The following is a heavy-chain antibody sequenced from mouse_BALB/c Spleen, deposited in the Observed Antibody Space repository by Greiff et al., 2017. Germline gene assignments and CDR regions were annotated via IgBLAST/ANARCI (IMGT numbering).Heavy chain of an antibody. Sequence: VQLQQSGAELVKPGASVKLSCKASGYTFTSYYMYWVKQRPGQGLEWIGEINPSNGGTNFNEKFKSKATLTVDKSSSTAYMQLRSLTSEDSAVYYCTRGDYYGSSSFAYWGQGTLVTVSA. V-gene: IGHV1S81*02. CDR2: INPSNGGT. CDR3: TRGDYYGSSSFAY. CDR1: GYTFTSYY. D-gene: IGHD1-1*01. J-gene: IGHJ3*01.